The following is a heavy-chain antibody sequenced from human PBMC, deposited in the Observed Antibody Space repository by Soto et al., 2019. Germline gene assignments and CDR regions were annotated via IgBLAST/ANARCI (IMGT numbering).Heavy chain of an antibody. D-gene: IGHD6-19*01. Sequence: SETLSLTCTVSGGSISSYYWSWIRQHPGKGLEWIGYIYYSGSTYYNPSLKSRVTISVDTSKNQFSLKLSSVTAADTAVYYCASRSSGWYFDYWGQGTLVTVSS. CDR3: ASRSSGWYFDY. CDR1: GGSISSYY. V-gene: IGHV4-59*06. J-gene: IGHJ4*02. CDR2: IYYSGST.